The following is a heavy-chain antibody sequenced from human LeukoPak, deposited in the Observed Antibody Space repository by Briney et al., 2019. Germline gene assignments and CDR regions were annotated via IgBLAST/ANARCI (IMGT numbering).Heavy chain of an antibody. D-gene: IGHD3-22*01. Sequence: VASVKVSCKASGYTFTGYYMHWVRQAPGQGLEWMGGIIPIFGTANYAQKFQGRVTITADESTSTAYMELSSLRSEDTAVYYCARDSARDSSGYYYTGAFDYWGQGTLVTVSS. CDR1: GYTFTGYY. J-gene: IGHJ4*02. CDR2: IIPIFGTA. V-gene: IGHV1-69*13. CDR3: ARDSARDSSGYYYTGAFDY.